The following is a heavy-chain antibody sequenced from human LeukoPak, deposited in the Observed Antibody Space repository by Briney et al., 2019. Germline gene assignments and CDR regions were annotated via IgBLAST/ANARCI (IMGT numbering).Heavy chain of an antibody. V-gene: IGHV3-7*01. D-gene: IGHD2-21*02. J-gene: IGHJ4*02. CDR3: ASPRRKSSHCGGDCLSFDY. CDR1: GFTFSSYW. Sequence: PGGSLRLSCAASGFTFSSYWMSWVRQAPGKGLEWVANIKQDGSEKYYVDSVKGRFTISRDNAKNSLYLQMNSLRAEDTAVYYCASPRRKSSHCGGDCLSFDYWGQGTLVTVSS. CDR2: IKQDGSEK.